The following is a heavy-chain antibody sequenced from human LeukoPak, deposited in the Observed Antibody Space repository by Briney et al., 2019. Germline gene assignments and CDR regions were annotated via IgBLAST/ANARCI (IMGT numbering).Heavy chain of an antibody. V-gene: IGHV6-1*01. Sequence: SQTLSLTCAISGDSVSTKTTTWNWIRQSPSGGLEWLGRTYYRSKWYNDYAVSVKSRITINPDTSKNQFSLQLNSVTPEDTAVYYCARGAWSSSWSGDDAFDIWGQGTMVTVSS. CDR3: ARGAWSSSWSGDDAFDI. D-gene: IGHD6-13*01. CDR2: TYYRSKWYN. CDR1: GDSVSTKTTT. J-gene: IGHJ3*02.